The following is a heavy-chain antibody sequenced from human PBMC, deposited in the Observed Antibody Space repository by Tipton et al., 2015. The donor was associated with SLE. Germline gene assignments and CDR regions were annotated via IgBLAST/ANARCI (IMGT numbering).Heavy chain of an antibody. J-gene: IGHJ6*03. V-gene: IGHV4-59*12. D-gene: IGHD5-24*01. CDR3: ARGFRLQGYSTYMDV. Sequence: TLSLTCTVSGVSISSYYWSWIRQPPGKGLEWIGYISYSGRTYYNPSLRSRVTISLDTSKNHFSLNLISVTAADTAVYYCARGFRLQGYSTYMDVWGKGTTVTVSS. CDR2: ISYSGRT. CDR1: GVSISSYY.